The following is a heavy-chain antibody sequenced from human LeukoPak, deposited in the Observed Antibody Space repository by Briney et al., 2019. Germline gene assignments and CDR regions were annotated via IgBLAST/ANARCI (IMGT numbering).Heavy chain of an antibody. CDR2: IYYSGST. J-gene: IGHJ4*02. CDR1: GGSISSYY. V-gene: IGHV4-59*08. CDR3: ARLASGSYGPLTPFDY. Sequence: SETLSLTCTVSGGSISSYYWSWIRQPPGKGLEWIGDIYYSGSTNYNPSLKSRVTISVDTSKNQFSLRLSSVTAADAAVYYSARLASGSYGPLTPFDYWGQGTLVTVSS. D-gene: IGHD1-26*01.